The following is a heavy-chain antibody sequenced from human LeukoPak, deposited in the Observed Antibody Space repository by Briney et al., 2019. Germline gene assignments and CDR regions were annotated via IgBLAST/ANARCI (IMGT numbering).Heavy chain of an antibody. Sequence: SETLPLTCTVSGGSITNYYWSWIRQPPGKGLEWIGYIYYSGTTNYNPSLKSRVTISVDTSENQFSLKVNSVTAADTAVYYCVRSRSGTYGWFDPWGQGTLVTVSS. V-gene: IGHV4-59*01. D-gene: IGHD4-17*01. CDR1: GGSITNYY. CDR2: IYYSGTT. CDR3: VRSRSGTYGWFDP. J-gene: IGHJ5*02.